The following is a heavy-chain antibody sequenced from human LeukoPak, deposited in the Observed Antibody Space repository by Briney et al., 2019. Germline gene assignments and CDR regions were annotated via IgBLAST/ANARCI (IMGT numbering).Heavy chain of an antibody. D-gene: IGHD3-10*01. V-gene: IGHV3-23*01. CDR1: GFSFSSYA. CDR3: AKRNTMVRGGPCFDY. J-gene: IGHJ4*02. CDR2: ILGNGETT. Sequence: GGSLRLSCAASGFSFSSYAMNWVRHAPGKGVEWVSIILGNGETTYYADSVKGRFTVSRDNSKDTLYLQMNVLRPDDTAIYYCAKRNTMVRGGPCFDYWGQGLLVTVSS.